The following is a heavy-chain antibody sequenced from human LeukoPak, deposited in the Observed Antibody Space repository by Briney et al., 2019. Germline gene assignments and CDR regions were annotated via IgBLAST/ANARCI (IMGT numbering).Heavy chain of an antibody. J-gene: IGHJ5*02. CDR2: INPNSGGT. CDR1: GDRSRDHY. D-gene: IGHD4-17*01. Sequence: ASVKISCTAYGDRSRDHYIHWVRQAPGQGLEYLGWINPNSGGTNYAQKFQGRVTLTRDTSIDTAYIHLDSLTSDDTAVYFCARGYFGDYVLDTWGQGTLVTVSS. V-gene: IGHV1-2*02. CDR3: ARGYFGDYVLDT.